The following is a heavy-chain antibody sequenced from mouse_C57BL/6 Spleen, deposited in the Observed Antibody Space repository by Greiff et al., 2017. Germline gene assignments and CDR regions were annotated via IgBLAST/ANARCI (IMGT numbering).Heavy chain of an antibody. J-gene: IGHJ4*01. D-gene: IGHD4-1*01. V-gene: IGHV10-3*01. CDR3: VRDRTGTFYYAMDY. Sequence: EVQVVESGGGLVQPKGSLKLSCAASGFTFNTYAMHWVRQAPGKGLEWVARIRSKSSNYATYYADSVKDRFTISRDDSQSMLYLQMNNLKTEDTAMYYCVRDRTGTFYYAMDYWGQGTSVTVSS. CDR2: IRSKSSNYAT. CDR1: GFTFNTYA.